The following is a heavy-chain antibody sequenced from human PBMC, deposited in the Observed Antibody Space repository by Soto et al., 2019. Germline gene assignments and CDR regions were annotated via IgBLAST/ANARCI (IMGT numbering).Heavy chain of an antibody. V-gene: IGHV4-59*01. CDR2: IYYSGST. D-gene: IGHD6-6*01. CDR3: ARAVAWGIADRPFEY. J-gene: IGHJ4*02. Sequence: WETLSLTCTFSVGSISSYYWSWIRHPPGKGLEWIGYIYYSGSTNYNPSLKSRVTISVDTSKNQFSLKLSSVTAADTAVYYCARAVAWGIADRPFEYWGQRTLVNVSS. CDR1: VGSISSYY.